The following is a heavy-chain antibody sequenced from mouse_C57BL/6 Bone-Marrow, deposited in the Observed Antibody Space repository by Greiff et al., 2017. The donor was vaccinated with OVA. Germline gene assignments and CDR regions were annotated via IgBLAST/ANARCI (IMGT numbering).Heavy chain of an antibody. Sequence: QVQLKESGAELVRPGASVKLSCKASGYTFTDYYINWVKQRPGQGLEWIARIYPGSGNTYYNEKFKGKATLTAEKSSSTAYMQLSSLTSEDSAVYFGASSNPPGYAMDYWGQGTSVTVSS. CDR2: IYPGSGNT. CDR1: GYTFTDYY. V-gene: IGHV1-76*01. D-gene: IGHD2-5*01. J-gene: IGHJ4*01. CDR3: ASSNPPGYAMDY.